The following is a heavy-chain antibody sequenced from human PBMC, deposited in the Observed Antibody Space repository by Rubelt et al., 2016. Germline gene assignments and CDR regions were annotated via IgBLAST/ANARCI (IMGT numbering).Heavy chain of an antibody. Sequence: EVHLVESGGGLVKPGGSLRLSCAASGFTFSNAWMSWVRQAPGKGLEWVGRINGKTDGGTTDYAAPVKGRFTISRDDSKNTLYLQMNSLKTEDTAVYYCTTELSTMIVVVITSFYYWGQGTLVTVSS. CDR2: INGKTDGGTT. J-gene: IGHJ4*02. CDR1: GFTFSNAW. D-gene: IGHD3-22*01. V-gene: IGHV3-15*01. CDR3: TTELSTMIVVVITSFYY.